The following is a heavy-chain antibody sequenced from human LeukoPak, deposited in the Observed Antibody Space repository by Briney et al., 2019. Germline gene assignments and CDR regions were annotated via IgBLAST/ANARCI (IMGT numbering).Heavy chain of an antibody. V-gene: IGHV3-7*01. J-gene: IGHJ4*02. CDR1: GFTFSSYW. CDR2: IKQDGSEK. Sequence: PGGSLRLSCAASGFTFSSYWMSWVRQAPGKGLEWVANIKQDGSEKYYVDSVKGRFTISRDNAKNSLYLQMNSLRAEDTAVYYCARCPYYSSGYYYLPSYFDYWGQGTLVTVSS. D-gene: IGHD3-22*01. CDR3: ARCPYYSSGYYYLPSYFDY.